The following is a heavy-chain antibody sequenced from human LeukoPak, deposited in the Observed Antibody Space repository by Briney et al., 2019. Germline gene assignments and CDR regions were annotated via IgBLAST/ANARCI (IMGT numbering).Heavy chain of an antibody. Sequence: GRSLRLSCAASGFTFSSYAMSWVRQAPGKGLEWVSAISGSGGSTYYADSVKGRFTISRDNSKNTLYLQMNSLRAEDTAVYYCAKGLGEATAYDFDYWGQGTLVTVSS. CDR2: ISGSGGST. V-gene: IGHV3-23*01. CDR3: AKGLGEATAYDFDY. D-gene: IGHD3-16*01. J-gene: IGHJ4*02. CDR1: GFTFSSYA.